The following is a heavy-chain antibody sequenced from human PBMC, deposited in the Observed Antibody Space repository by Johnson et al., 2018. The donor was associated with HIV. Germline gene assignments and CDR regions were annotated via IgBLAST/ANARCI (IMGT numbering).Heavy chain of an antibody. CDR2: ISNSGRTI. J-gene: IGHJ3*02. CDR1: GFTVSSTY. D-gene: IGHD6-13*01. Sequence: QVQLVESGGGLIQPGGSLRLSCAASGFTVSSTYMSWVRQAPGKGLEWVSYISNSGRTIYSADAVQGRFTISRDNAKNSLYVQMNSLRVEDTAVYYCAKDVRMSIAAAAAHAFDIWGQGTMVTVSS. CDR3: AKDVRMSIAAAAAHAFDI. V-gene: IGHV3-11*04.